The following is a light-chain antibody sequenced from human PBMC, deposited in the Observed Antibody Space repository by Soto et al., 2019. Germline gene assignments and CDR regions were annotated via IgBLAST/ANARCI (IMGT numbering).Light chain of an antibody. V-gene: IGLV2-14*01. CDR3: SFYTSSSTGV. CDR2: EVS. Sequence: QSALTQPASVSGSPGQSITISCTGTSSDVGGYNYVSWYQQHPGKAPKLMIYEVSNRPSGVSNRFSGSKSGNTASLTISGLEAEDEADYYFSFYTSSSTGVFGGGTTLAAL. CDR1: SSDVGGYNY. J-gene: IGLJ3*02.